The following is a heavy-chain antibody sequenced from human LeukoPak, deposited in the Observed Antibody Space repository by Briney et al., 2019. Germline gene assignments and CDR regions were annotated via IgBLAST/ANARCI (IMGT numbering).Heavy chain of an antibody. Sequence: PGRSLRLSCTASGFTFSNYGMHWVRQAPGKGLEWVAVISYDGSDKYYADSVKGRFTISRDNSKNTLYLQMNSLRAEDTAVYYCAKATGSSWYWYFDLWGRGTLVTVSS. V-gene: IGHV3-30*18. CDR3: AKATGSSWYWYFDL. D-gene: IGHD6-13*01. CDR1: GFTFSNYG. CDR2: ISYDGSDK. J-gene: IGHJ2*01.